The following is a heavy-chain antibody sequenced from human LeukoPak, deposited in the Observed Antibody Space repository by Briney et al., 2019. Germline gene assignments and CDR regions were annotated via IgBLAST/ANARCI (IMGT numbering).Heavy chain of an antibody. CDR3: AKDPWELLLYYYGMDV. CDR2: ISHDGSNK. CDR1: GFTFSSYA. D-gene: IGHD1-26*01. V-gene: IGHV3-30*04. Sequence: GTSLRLSCAASGFTFSSYAMHWVRQAPGKGLEWVAVISHDGSNKYYADSVKGRFTISRDNSKNTLYLQMNSLRAEDTAVYYCAKDPWELLLYYYGMDVWGQGTTVTVSS. J-gene: IGHJ6*02.